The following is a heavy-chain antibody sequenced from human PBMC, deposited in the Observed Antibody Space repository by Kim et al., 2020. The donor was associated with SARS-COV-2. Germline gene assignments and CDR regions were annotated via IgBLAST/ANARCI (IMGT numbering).Heavy chain of an antibody. D-gene: IGHD6-6*01. CDR1: GGSISSSSYY. CDR3: ARPKYSSSNYYYYYGMDV. V-gene: IGHV4-39*01. Sequence: SETLSLTCTVSGGSISSSSYYWGWIRQPPGKGLEWIGSIYYSGSTYYNPSLKSRVTISVDTSKNQFSLKLSSVTAADTAVYYCARPKYSSSNYYYYYGMDVWGQGTTVTVSS. J-gene: IGHJ6*02. CDR2: IYYSGST.